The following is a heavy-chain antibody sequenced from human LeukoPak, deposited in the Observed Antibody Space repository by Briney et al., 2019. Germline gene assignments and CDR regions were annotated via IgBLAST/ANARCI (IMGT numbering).Heavy chain of an antibody. CDR3: ARQMTTVTTLGDAFDI. CDR1: GGTFSSYA. CDR2: IIPIFGTA. D-gene: IGHD4-11*01. J-gene: IGHJ3*02. Sequence: SVKVSCKASGGTFSSYAISWVRQAPGQGLEWMGGIIPIFGTANYAQKFQGRVTITTDESTSTAYMELSSLRSEDTAVYYCARQMTTVTTLGDAFDIWGQGTMVTVSS. V-gene: IGHV1-69*05.